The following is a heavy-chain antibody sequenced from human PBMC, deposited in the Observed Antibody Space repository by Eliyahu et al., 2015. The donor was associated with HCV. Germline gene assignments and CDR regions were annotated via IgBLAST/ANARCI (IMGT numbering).Heavy chain of an antibody. D-gene: IGHD3-10*01. V-gene: IGHV1-3*01. Sequence: QVQLVQSGAEVKXPGASVKVSCKAXGXTFTSYAMHWVRQAPGQRLEWMGWINAGNGNTXYSQKFQGRVTITRDTSASTAYMELSSLRSEDTAVYYCASITMVRGVDDNWFDPWGQGTLVTVSS. CDR3: ASITMVRGVDDNWFDP. J-gene: IGHJ5*02. CDR2: INAGNGNT. CDR1: GXTFTSYA.